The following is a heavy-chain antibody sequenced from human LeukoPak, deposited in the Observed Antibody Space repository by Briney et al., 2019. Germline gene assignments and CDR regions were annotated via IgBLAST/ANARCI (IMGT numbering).Heavy chain of an antibody. Sequence: PSETLSLTCTVSGASINNNFWTWIRQPPEKGLEWIGYIYSSGSAKYNPSLKSRVIISGDTSKNLISLNLTSVTAADTAVYFCARHRDYYDTWGHGTLVTVSS. D-gene: IGHD3-22*01. V-gene: IGHV4-59*08. CDR1: GASINNNF. J-gene: IGHJ4*01. CDR3: ARHRDYYDT. CDR2: IYSSGSA.